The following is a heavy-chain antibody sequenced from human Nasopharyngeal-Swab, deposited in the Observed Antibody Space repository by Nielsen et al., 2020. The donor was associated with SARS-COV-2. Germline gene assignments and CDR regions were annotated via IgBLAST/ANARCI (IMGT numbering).Heavy chain of an antibody. Sequence: GESLKISCAASGFTFSSYAMHWVRQAPGKGLEWVSAISGSGGSTYYADSVKGRFTISRDNSKNTLYLQMNSLRAEDTAVYYCAKGDDYVWGSYRYTSDPFAFDIWGQGTMVTVSS. D-gene: IGHD3-16*02. CDR2: ISGSGGST. CDR3: AKGDDYVWGSYRYTSDPFAFDI. J-gene: IGHJ3*02. V-gene: IGHV3-23*01. CDR1: GFTFSSYA.